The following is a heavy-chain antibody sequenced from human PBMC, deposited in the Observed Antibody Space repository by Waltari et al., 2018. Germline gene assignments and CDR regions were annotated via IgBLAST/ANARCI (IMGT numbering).Heavy chain of an antibody. J-gene: IGHJ4*02. D-gene: IGHD3-9*01. CDR2: IYHSGST. V-gene: IGHV4-38-2*01. CDR1: GYSISSGYY. Sequence: QVQLQESGPGLVKPSETLSLTCAVSGYSISSGYYWGWIRQPPGKGLEWIGSIYHSGSTYYNPALKSRVTISVDTSKNQFSLKLSSVTAADTAVYYCARGLRYFDWLLYEAFDYWGQGTLVTVSS. CDR3: ARGLRYFDWLLYEAFDY.